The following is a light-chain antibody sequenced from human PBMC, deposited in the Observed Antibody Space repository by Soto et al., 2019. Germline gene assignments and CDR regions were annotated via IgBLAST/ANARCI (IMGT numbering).Light chain of an antibody. CDR3: QQSYSTRWT. CDR2: AAS. CDR1: QSISSY. J-gene: IGKJ1*01. Sequence: IQRNQSPSSLSASVGDRVTITCRASQSISSYLNWYQQKPGKAPKILIYAASSLQSGVPSRFSGSGSGTDFTLTISSLKPEDFATYYCQQSYSTRWTFGQGTKVDIK. V-gene: IGKV1-39*01.